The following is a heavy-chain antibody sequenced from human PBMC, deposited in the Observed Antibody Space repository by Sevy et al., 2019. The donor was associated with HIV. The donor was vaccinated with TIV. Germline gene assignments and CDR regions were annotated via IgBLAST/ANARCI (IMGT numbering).Heavy chain of an antibody. D-gene: IGHD6-13*01. CDR2: IKQDGSGK. CDR3: ARVPGYSSSWYLPH. CDR1: GFTFSSYW. V-gene: IGHV3-7*01. Sequence: GGSLRLSCAASGFTFSSYWMSWVRQAPGKGLEWVANIKQDGSGKYYVNSVKGRFTISRDNAKNSLYLQMNSLRAEDTAVYYCARVPGYSSSWYLPHWGQGTLVTVSS. J-gene: IGHJ4*02.